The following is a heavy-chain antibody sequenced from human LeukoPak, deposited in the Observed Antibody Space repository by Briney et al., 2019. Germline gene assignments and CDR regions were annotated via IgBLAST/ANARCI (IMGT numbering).Heavy chain of an antibody. V-gene: IGHV1-69*05. Sequence: GASVKVSCKASGGTFSSYAISWVRQAPGQGLEWMGGIIPIFGTANYAQKFQGRVTITTDESTSTAYMELSSLRSEDTAVYYCAREMAEITGDPTAHAFDIWGQGTMVTVSS. J-gene: IGHJ3*02. CDR2: IIPIFGTA. CDR1: GGTFSSYA. D-gene: IGHD7-27*01. CDR3: AREMAEITGDPTAHAFDI.